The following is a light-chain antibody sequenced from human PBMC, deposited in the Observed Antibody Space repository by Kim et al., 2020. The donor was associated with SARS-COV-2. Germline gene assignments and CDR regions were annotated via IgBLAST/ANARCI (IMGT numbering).Light chain of an antibody. CDR2: DTS. V-gene: IGKV1-33*01. CDR3: QQYHNLPLT. Sequence: DIQMTQSPSSLSASVGDRVTITCQASQDISNYLNWYQQKPGKAPKLLIFDTSNLETGVPSRFSGSGSGTDFTFTISSLQPEDIATYYWQQYHNLPLTFGGGTTVDIK. J-gene: IGKJ4*01. CDR1: QDISNY.